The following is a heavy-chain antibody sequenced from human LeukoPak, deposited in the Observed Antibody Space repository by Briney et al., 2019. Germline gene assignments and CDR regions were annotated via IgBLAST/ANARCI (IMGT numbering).Heavy chain of an antibody. V-gene: IGHV1-69*13. J-gene: IGHJ4*02. Sequence: PVKVSCKASGGTFSSYAISWVRQAPGQGLEWMGGIIPIFGTANYAQKFQGRVTITADESTSTAYMELSSLRSEDTAVYYCARSDSSSSFPFDYWGQGTLVTVSS. D-gene: IGHD6-6*01. CDR1: GGTFSSYA. CDR3: ARSDSSSSFPFDY. CDR2: IIPIFGTA.